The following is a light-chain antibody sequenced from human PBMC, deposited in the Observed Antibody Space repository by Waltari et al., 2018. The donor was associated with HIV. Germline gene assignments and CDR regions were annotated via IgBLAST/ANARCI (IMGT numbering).Light chain of an antibody. CDR1: SSNIGSNT. J-gene: IGLJ3*02. Sequence: QSVLTQPPSASGTTGQRVTIPCSGSSSNIGSNTVNWYKQLPGTAPKLLIYSNNQRPSGVPDRFSGSKSGTSASLAISGLQSEDEADYYCAAWDDSLNGWVFGGGTKLTVL. CDR2: SNN. CDR3: AAWDDSLNGWV. V-gene: IGLV1-44*01.